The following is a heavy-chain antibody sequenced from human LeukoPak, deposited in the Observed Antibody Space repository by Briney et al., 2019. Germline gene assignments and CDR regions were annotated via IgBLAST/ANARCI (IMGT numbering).Heavy chain of an antibody. CDR2: ISSSSSYI. V-gene: IGHV3-21*01. Sequence: PGGSLRLSCAASGFTFSSYSMNWVRQAPGKGLEWVSSISSSSSYIYYADSVKGRFTISRDNAKNSLYLQMNSLRAEDTAVYYCASYGDYPPPGNYYYYMDVWGKGTTVTISS. CDR3: ASYGDYPPPGNYYYYMDV. D-gene: IGHD4-17*01. J-gene: IGHJ6*03. CDR1: GFTFSSYS.